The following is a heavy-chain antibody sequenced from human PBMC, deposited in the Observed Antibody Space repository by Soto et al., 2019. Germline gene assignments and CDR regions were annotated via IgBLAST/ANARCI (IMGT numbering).Heavy chain of an antibody. CDR2: IYWDDDK. V-gene: IGHV2-5*02. Sequence: QITWKESGPTLVKPTQTLTLTCTFSGFSFSTDGMGVGWIRQPPGKALEWLALIYWDDDKRFSPSLKSRLTITKDGSRNQVVLTLTNMDPADTGTYYCAHVYWAASGTRYYFDYWGQGTLVTVSS. D-gene: IGHD1-7*01. CDR1: GFSFSTDGMG. CDR3: AHVYWAASGTRYYFDY. J-gene: IGHJ4*02.